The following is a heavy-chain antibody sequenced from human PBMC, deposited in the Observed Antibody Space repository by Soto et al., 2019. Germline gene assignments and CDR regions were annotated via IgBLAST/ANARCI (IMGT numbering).Heavy chain of an antibody. J-gene: IGHJ6*02. CDR3: AKRALDGSGIPYYHGMDV. CDR1: GFTFSNYA. Sequence: EVHLLESGGGLVQPGGSLRLSCAASGFTFSNYAMTWVRQAPGKGLEWVSVISGTGGGTNNADSAKGRFTTSRDNSKNTLFLQRISLRAEDTAVYDYAKRALDGSGIPYYHGMDVWGQVTAVTVSS. CDR2: ISGTGGGT. V-gene: IGHV3-23*01. D-gene: IGHD3-10*01.